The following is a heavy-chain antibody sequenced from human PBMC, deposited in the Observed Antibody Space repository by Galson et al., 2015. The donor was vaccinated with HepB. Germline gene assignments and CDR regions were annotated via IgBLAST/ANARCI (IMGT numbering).Heavy chain of an antibody. V-gene: IGHV3-30-3*01. CDR2: ISYDGSNK. J-gene: IGHJ5*02. Sequence: SLRLSCAASGFTFSSYAMHWVRQAPGKGLEWVAVISYDGSNKYYADSVKGRFTISRDNSKNTLYLQMNSLRAEDTAVYYCARDAQYYGSGSYKLDPWGQGTLVTVSS. CDR3: ARDAQYYGSGSYKLDP. CDR1: GFTFSSYA. D-gene: IGHD3-10*01.